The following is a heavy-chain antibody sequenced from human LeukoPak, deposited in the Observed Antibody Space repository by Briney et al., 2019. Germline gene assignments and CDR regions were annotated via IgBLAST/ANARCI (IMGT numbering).Heavy chain of an antibody. Sequence: PGGSLRLSCAASGFTFSSYGMHWVRQAPGKRLEWVAFIRYDGSNKYYADSVKGRFTISRDNSKNTLYPQMNSLRAEDTAVYYCAKDRTAYFTMIVVVYFDYWGQGTLVTVSS. CDR2: IRYDGSNK. D-gene: IGHD3-22*01. J-gene: IGHJ4*02. CDR3: AKDRTAYFTMIVVVYFDY. V-gene: IGHV3-30*02. CDR1: GFTFSSYG.